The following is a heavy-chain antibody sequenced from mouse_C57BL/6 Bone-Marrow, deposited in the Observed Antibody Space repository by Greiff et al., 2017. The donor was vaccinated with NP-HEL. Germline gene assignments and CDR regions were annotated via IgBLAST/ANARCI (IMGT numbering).Heavy chain of an antibody. CDR3: ARESLYGNYRGAY. J-gene: IGHJ3*01. CDR1: GYTFTSYW. V-gene: IGHV1-50*01. D-gene: IGHD2-10*02. CDR2: IDPSDSYT. Sequence: VQLQQPGAELVKPGASVKLSCKASGYTFTSYWMQWVKQRPGQGLEWIGEIDPSDSYTNYNQKFKGKATLTVDTSSSTAYMQLSSLTSEDSAVYYCARESLYGNYRGAYWGQGTLVTVSA.